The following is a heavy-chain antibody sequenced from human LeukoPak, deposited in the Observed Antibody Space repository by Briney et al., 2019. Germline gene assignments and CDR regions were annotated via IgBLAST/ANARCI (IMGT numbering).Heavy chain of an antibody. V-gene: IGHV1-8*02. Sequence: VSVKVSCKASGGTFSSYAISWVRQATGQGLEWMGWMNPNSGNTGYAQKFQGRVTMTRNTSISTAYMELSSLRSEDTAVYYCARRPSKYYDILTGYYRSEFDYWGQGTLVTVSS. CDR1: GGTFSSYA. CDR2: MNPNSGNT. CDR3: ARRPSKYYDILTGYYRSEFDY. D-gene: IGHD3-9*01. J-gene: IGHJ4*02.